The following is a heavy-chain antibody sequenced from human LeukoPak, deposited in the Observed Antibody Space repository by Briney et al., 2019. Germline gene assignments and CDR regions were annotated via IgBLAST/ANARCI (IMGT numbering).Heavy chain of an antibody. D-gene: IGHD6-6*01. V-gene: IGHV4-4*07. CDR2: IYPSGST. Sequence: PSETLSLTCTVSGGSISSYYWSWIRQPAGKGLEWIGHIYPSGSTKCNPSLKSRVTMSVDTSKNQFSLKLSSVTAADTAVYYCARGASYTSSSLVLHSWGQGTLVTVSS. CDR1: GGSISSYY. CDR3: ARGASYTSSSLVLHS. J-gene: IGHJ4*02.